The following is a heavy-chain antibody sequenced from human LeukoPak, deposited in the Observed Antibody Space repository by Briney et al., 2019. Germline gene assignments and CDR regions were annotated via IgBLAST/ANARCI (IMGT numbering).Heavy chain of an antibody. D-gene: IGHD1-1*01. CDR3: ARDDRRYNWDGSH. CDR2: ISYDGSNK. Sequence: PGGSLRLSCAASGFTFSSYAMHWVRQAPGKGLEWVAVISYDGSNKYYADSVKGRFTISRDNSKNTLYLQMNSLRAEDTAVYYCARDDRRYNWDGSHWGQGTLVTVSS. V-gene: IGHV3-30-3*01. J-gene: IGHJ4*02. CDR1: GFTFSSYA.